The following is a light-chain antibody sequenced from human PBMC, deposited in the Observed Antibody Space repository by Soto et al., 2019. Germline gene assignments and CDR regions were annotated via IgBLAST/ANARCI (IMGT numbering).Light chain of an antibody. CDR2: AAS. CDR3: QQTSSAPFT. Sequence: AIQMTQSPSSLSASVGDGVTITCRASQGIRNDLGWYQQKPGKAPKLLIYAASSLQSGVPSRFSGSGSGTDFTLTITSLQPEDFATYYCQQTSSAPFTFGPGTKVDIK. V-gene: IGKV1-6*01. J-gene: IGKJ3*01. CDR1: QGIRND.